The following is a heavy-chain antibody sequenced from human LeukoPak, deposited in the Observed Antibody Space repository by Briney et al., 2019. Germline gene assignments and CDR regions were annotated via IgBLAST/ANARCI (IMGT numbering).Heavy chain of an antibody. CDR1: GGSFSGYY. CDR3: ARGGYDFWSGYYTDWFDP. J-gene: IGHJ5*02. CDR2: INHSGST. D-gene: IGHD3-3*01. Sequence: SETLSLTCAVYGGSFSGYYWSWIRQPPGKGLEWIGEINHSGSTNYNPSLKSRVTISVDTSKNQFSLKLSSATAADTAVYYCARGGYDFWSGYYTDWFDPWGQGTLVTVSS. V-gene: IGHV4-34*01.